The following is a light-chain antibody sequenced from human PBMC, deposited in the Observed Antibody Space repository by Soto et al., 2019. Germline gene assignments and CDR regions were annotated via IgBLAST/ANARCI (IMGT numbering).Light chain of an antibody. J-gene: IGKJ1*01. V-gene: IGKV3-15*01. Sequence: EIVMTQSPATLSVSPGERATLSCRASQSVSNNVAWYQQKPGQAPRLLIYGASSRATGIPARFSGSGSGTEFALTISSLQSEDFAVYYCQQYNNWPWTFGQGTKVEIK. CDR1: QSVSNN. CDR2: GAS. CDR3: QQYNNWPWT.